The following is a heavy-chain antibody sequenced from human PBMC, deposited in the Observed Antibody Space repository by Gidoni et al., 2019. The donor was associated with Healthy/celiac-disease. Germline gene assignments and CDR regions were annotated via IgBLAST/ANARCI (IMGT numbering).Heavy chain of an antibody. Sequence: QVQLQESGPGLVKPSETLSLTCTVSVGSISSYYWSWIRQPPGKGLEWIGYIYYSGSTNYNPSLKSRVTISVDTSKNQFSLKLSSVTAADTAVYYCARGIEWFDYWGQGTLVTVSS. J-gene: IGHJ5*01. CDR1: VGSISSYY. CDR3: ARGIEWFDY. V-gene: IGHV4-59*01. CDR2: IYYSGST.